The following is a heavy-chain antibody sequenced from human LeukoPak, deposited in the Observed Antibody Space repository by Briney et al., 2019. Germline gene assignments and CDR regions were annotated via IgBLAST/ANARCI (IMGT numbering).Heavy chain of an antibody. CDR1: GSPFDNFG. CDR2: ISAYNGNT. CDR3: ARDRLGGDLTGESLY. V-gene: IGHV1-18*01. J-gene: IGHJ4*02. D-gene: IGHD4-17*01. Sequence: GAAVKVSCKASGSPFDNFGLTWVRQAPGQGLEWMGWISAYNGNTHYAQKFRGRLTMTTDTSTTTAYLELRSLKSDDTAVYYCARDRLGGDLTGESLYWGQGTLVTVSS.